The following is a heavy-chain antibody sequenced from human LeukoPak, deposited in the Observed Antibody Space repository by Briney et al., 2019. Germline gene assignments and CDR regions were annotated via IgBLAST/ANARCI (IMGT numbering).Heavy chain of an antibody. CDR1: GYSLSDLS. CDR3: ATDRLEIYALHI. CDR2: FEPEEGAHGET. Sequence: ASVNVSCRVSGYSLSDLSIHWVRHVAAKGLEWMGGFEPEEGAHGETIFAQKFEDRLTLTEDTSADTAHMELVRLTSEDTAVYYCATDRLEIYALHIWGQGTAVTVSS. J-gene: IGHJ3*02. D-gene: IGHD1-1*01. V-gene: IGHV1-24*01.